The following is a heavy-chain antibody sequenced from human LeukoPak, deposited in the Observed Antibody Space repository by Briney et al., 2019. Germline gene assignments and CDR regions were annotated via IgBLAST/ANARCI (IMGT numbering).Heavy chain of an antibody. CDR3: ARAGYGSGSLRLYYYSGMDV. J-gene: IGHJ6*02. CDR2: ISAYNGNT. D-gene: IGHD3-10*01. CDR1: GYTFTSYG. Sequence: GASVKASCKASGYTFTSYGISWVRQAPGQGLEWMGWISAYNGNTNYAQKHQGRVTMTTDTSPSTAYMGLRSLRSDETAVYYCARAGYGSGSLRLYYYSGMDVWGQGTTVTVSS. V-gene: IGHV1-18*01.